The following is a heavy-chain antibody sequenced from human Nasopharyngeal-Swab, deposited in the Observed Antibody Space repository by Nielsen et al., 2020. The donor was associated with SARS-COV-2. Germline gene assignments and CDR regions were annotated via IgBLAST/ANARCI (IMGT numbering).Heavy chain of an antibody. CDR1: GYTFIGYY. D-gene: IGHD5-18*01. J-gene: IGHJ2*01. V-gene: IGHV1-2*06. Sequence: ASVKVSCKASGYTFIGYYMHWVRQAPGQGLEWMGRINPNSGGTNYAQKFQGRVTMTRDTSISTAYMELSRLRSDDTAVYYCARAGYSYGLINDGFDLWGRGTLVTVSS. CDR3: ARAGYSYGLINDGFDL. CDR2: INPNSGGT.